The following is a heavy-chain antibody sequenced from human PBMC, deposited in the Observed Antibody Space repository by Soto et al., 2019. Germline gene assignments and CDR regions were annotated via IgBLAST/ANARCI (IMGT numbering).Heavy chain of an antibody. D-gene: IGHD2-15*01. V-gene: IGHV3-33*01. Sequence: QVQLVESGGGVVQPGRSLRLSCAASGFTFSSYGMHWVRQAPGKGLEWVALIWFDVSDKYYTESVKGRFTISRDNSKSTLYLQMNSLRAEDTAVYYCARLYCSASSCYSVGAFDIRGQGTMVTVSS. CDR1: GFTFSSYG. J-gene: IGHJ3*02. CDR3: ARLYCSASSCYSVGAFDI. CDR2: IWFDVSDK.